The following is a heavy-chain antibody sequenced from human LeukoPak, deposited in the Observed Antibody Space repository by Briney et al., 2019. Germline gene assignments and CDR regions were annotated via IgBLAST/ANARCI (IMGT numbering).Heavy chain of an antibody. J-gene: IGHJ4*02. D-gene: IGHD3-10*01. CDR1: GFTFSSYA. CDR2: ISNNGGST. V-gene: IGHV3-23*01. Sequence: GGSLRLSCAASGFTFSSYAMSWVRQAPGKGLEWVSSISNNGGSTYYADSVKGRFTISRDDSKNTLYLQMNSLRAEDTAVYYCARGGSRITLYRGVIIDYFDYWGQGDLVTVSS. CDR3: ARGGSRITLYRGVIIDYFDY.